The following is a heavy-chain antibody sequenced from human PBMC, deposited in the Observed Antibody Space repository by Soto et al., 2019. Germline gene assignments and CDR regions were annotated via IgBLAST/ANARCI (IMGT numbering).Heavy chain of an antibody. Sequence: KTSETLSLTCTVSGGSISSGDYYWSWIRQPPGKGLEWIGYIYYSGSTYYNPSLKSRVTISVDTSKNQFSLKLSSVTAADTAVYYCARVGHDSPTAGLSRQENWFDPWGQGTLVTVSS. CDR1: GGSISSGDYY. J-gene: IGHJ5*02. CDR2: IYYSGST. CDR3: ARVGHDSPTAGLSRQENWFDP. D-gene: IGHD4-4*01. V-gene: IGHV4-30-4*01.